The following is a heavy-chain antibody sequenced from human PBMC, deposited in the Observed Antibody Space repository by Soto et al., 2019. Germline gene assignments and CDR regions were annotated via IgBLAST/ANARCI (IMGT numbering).Heavy chain of an antibody. CDR2: INPLAGRV. J-gene: IGHJ4*02. D-gene: IGHD1-1*01. CDR3: AGARIGTLNGFDY. V-gene: IGHV1-46*01. CDR1: GYTFTDSF. Sequence: QVQLVQSAAEVKTPGASVTVSCKTSGYTFTDSFIHWLRQAPGHGLEWMGMINPLAGRVTYAQTFQGRVTVTRETCTNTVYLELNSLVPDQTGVYYWAGARIGTLNGFDYWGQGTLVTVSS.